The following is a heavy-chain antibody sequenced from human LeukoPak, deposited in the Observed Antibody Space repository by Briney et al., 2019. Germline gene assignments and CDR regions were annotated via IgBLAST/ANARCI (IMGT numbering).Heavy chain of an antibody. V-gene: IGHV4-61*02. J-gene: IGHJ6*03. Sequence: PSETLSLTCTVSGGSISSGSYYWSWIRQPAGKGLEWIGRLYTSGSTNYNPSLKSRVTISVDTSKNQFSLKLSSVTAADTAVYYCARGNSPGYYYYMDVWGKGTTVTVSS. CDR3: ARGNSPGYYYYMDV. D-gene: IGHD2-21*01. CDR1: GGSISSGSYY. CDR2: LYTSGST.